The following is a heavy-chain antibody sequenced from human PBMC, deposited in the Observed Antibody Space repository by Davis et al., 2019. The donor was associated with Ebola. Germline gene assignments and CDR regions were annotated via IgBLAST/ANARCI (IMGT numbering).Heavy chain of an antibody. Sequence: PGGSLRLSCAASGFTFSSYAMSWVRQAPGKGLEWVSAISGSGGSTYYADSVKGRFTISRDNSKNTLYLQMNSLRAEDTAVYYCAKWQGLRFLENVRYFDYWGQGTLVTVSS. CDR2: ISGSGGST. D-gene: IGHD3-3*01. V-gene: IGHV3-23*01. CDR1: GFTFSSYA. J-gene: IGHJ4*02. CDR3: AKWQGLRFLENVRYFDY.